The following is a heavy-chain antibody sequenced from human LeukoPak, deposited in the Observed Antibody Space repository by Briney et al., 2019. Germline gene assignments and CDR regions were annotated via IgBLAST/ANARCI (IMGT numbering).Heavy chain of an antibody. CDR2: IFYTGRS. J-gene: IGHJ4*02. Sequence: PSETLSLTCTVSGGSISSVSYYWGWIRQPPGKGLECIGSIFYTGRSYYNPSLKRRVTISVDTSKNQFSLKLSSVTAADTAVYYCAKILYSSNIDYWGQGTLVTVSS. D-gene: IGHD6-19*01. CDR3: AKILYSSNIDY. V-gene: IGHV4-39*07. CDR1: GGSISSVSYY.